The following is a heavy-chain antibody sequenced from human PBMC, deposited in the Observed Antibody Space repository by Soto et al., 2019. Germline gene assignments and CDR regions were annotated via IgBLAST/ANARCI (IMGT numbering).Heavy chain of an antibody. Sequence: SETLSLTCTVSGGSISSSSYYWGWIRQPPGKGLEWIGSIYYSGSTYYNPSLKSRVTISVDTSKNQFSLKLSSVTAADTAVYYCALTYCGGDCYPYYFADWGQGTLVTVSS. CDR1: GGSISSSSYY. D-gene: IGHD2-21*02. V-gene: IGHV4-39*01. J-gene: IGHJ4*02. CDR3: ALTYCGGDCYPYYFAD. CDR2: IYYSGST.